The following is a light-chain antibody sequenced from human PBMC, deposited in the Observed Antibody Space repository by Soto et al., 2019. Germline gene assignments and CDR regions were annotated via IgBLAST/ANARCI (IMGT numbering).Light chain of an antibody. V-gene: IGKV3-11*01. CDR2: DAS. J-gene: IGKJ5*01. Sequence: EIVLTQSPATLSLSPGERVTLSCRARQNVGSYLAWYQQKPGLAPRLLIYDASKRATDIPARFSGSGSRIDFTLTISSLEPEDFAVYYCQQRSNWQLSFGQGTRLEIK. CDR1: QNVGSY. CDR3: QQRSNWQLS.